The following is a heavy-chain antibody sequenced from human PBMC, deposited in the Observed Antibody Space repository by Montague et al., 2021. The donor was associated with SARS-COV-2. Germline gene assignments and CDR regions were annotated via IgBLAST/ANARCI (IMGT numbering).Heavy chain of an antibody. J-gene: IGHJ6*02. CDR2: INHRGAS. CDR3: ARSYCGGNCPTFYYGMDV. V-gene: IGHV4-34*01. Sequence: SETLSLTCAVYGGSFSDYFWTWIRQSPGKGLEWIGEINHRGASNYNPSLKSRVSISVDTSKNQFSLYLGSVTAADTAVYYCARSYCGGNCPTFYYGMDVWGQGTTVTVSS. D-gene: IGHD2-21*02. CDR1: GGSFSDYF.